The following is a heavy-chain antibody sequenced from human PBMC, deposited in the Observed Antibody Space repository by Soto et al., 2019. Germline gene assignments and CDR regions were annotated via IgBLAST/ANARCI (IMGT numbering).Heavy chain of an antibody. CDR1: CGPNKRGGYY. CDR3: ATHDRTAYPNYFDY. D-gene: IGHD3-22*01. V-gene: IGHV4-31*03. CDR2: LYYTATT. J-gene: IGHJ4*02. Sequence: QGPLQGFGPGLGKPFQTLSPPFNFSCGPNKRGGYYLGWVRQPPGKGPEWVGSLYYTATTYSNPSLKSRVTISVDTSKNQFSLKLSSVTAADTAVYYCATHDRTAYPNYFDYWGQGTLVTVSS.